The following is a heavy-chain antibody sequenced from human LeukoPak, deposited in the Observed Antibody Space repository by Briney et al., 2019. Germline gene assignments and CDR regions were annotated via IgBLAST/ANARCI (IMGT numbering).Heavy chain of an antibody. D-gene: IGHD3-10*01. CDR1: RFSFSSYG. Sequence: GGSLRLSCTASRFSFSSYGMHWVRQAPGKGLEWLAFIRYDESNKFYADSVKGRFTISRDNSRNTLYLQMNSLRAEDTAVYYCAKDLYGSGSYQIRLFDYWGQGTLVTVSS. V-gene: IGHV3-30*02. CDR2: IRYDESNK. CDR3: AKDLYGSGSYQIRLFDY. J-gene: IGHJ4*02.